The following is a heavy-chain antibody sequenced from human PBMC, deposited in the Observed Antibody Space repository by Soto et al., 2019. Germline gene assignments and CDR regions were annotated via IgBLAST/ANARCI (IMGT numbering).Heavy chain of an antibody. Sequence: QVQLVQSGAEVKKPGASVKVSCKASGYTFTRSGISWVRQAPGQGLEWMGWISTYNGDTNYAQTFQGRVTMTTDTATITVYMELRSLRSDDTAVYYCAREGVAPYYYYGIDVWGQGTPVTVSS. J-gene: IGHJ6*02. D-gene: IGHD5-12*01. CDR1: GYTFTRSG. CDR2: ISTYNGDT. CDR3: AREGVAPYYYYGIDV. V-gene: IGHV1-18*01.